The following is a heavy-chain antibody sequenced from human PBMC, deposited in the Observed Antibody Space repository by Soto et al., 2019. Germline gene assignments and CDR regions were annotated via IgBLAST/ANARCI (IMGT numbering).Heavy chain of an antibody. V-gene: IGHV4-34*01. CDR3: AREWGYCDRIRCFPLFYY. Sequence: VQLQQWGAGLLKPSETLSLTCAAHGGSFSGFQWSWIRQPPGKGLGFIGEINLNGDTHYSPSLRSRATMSLATSTRELSLRLTSVTAGDTAIYYCAREWGYCDRIRCFPLFYYWGQGVPVTVSS. CDR2: INLNGDT. J-gene: IGHJ4*02. CDR1: GGSFSGFQ. D-gene: IGHD2-2*01.